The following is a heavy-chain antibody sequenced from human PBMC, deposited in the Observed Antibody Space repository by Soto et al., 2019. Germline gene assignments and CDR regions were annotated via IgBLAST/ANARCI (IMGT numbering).Heavy chain of an antibody. Sequence: QPGGSLRLSCAASGFTFSSYGMHWVRQAPGKGLEWVAVIWYDGSNKYYADSVKGRFTISRDNSKNTLYLQMNSLRAEDTAVYYCAREGNSSSWFGYYSYYYGMDVWGQGTTVTVSS. CDR1: GFTFSSYG. V-gene: IGHV3-33*01. CDR3: AREGNSSSWFGYYSYYYGMDV. CDR2: IWYDGSNK. J-gene: IGHJ6*02. D-gene: IGHD6-13*01.